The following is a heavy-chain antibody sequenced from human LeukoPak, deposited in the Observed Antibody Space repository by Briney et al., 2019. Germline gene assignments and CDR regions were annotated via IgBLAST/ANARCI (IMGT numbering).Heavy chain of an antibody. J-gene: IGHJ4*02. V-gene: IGHV3-21*01. D-gene: IGHD1-26*01. CDR1: GFTFSSYS. Sequence: GGSLRLSCAASGFTFSSYSMNWVRQAPGKGLEWVSSISSSSSYIYYADSVKGRFTISRDNAKNSLYLQMNSLRAEDTAVYYCARDLAIVGATHFDYWGQGTLVTVSS. CDR2: ISSSSSYI. CDR3: ARDLAIVGATHFDY.